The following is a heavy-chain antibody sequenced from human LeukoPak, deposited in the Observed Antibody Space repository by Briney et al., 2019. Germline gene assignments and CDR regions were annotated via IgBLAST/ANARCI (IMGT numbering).Heavy chain of an antibody. D-gene: IGHD3-10*01. Sequence: ASVKVSCKASGYTFTSCDINWVRQATGQGLEWMGWMNPNSGNTGYAQKFQGRVTINRSTSISTAYMELSSLRSEDTAVYYCARGRKVRGVIISTGLDFGYWGQGTLVTVSS. CDR2: MNPNSGNT. J-gene: IGHJ4*02. CDR1: GYTFTSCD. V-gene: IGHV1-8*01. CDR3: ARGRKVRGVIISTGLDFGY.